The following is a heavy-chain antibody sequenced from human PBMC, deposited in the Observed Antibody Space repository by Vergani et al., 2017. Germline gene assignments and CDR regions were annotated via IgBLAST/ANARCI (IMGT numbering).Heavy chain of an antibody. V-gene: IGHV3-11*01. D-gene: IGHD6-19*01. CDR1: VFTLSDYY. Sequence: QVQLVESGGGLVKPGGSLRHSCAASVFTLSDYYMSWIRQAPGKGLEWVSYISSSGSTIYYADSVKGRFTISRENAKNSLYLQMNSLRAEDTAVYYCARDRDSSGWYVFFSSPDYWGQGTLVTVSS. J-gene: IGHJ4*02. CDR3: ARDRDSSGWYVFFSSPDY. CDR2: ISSSGSTI.